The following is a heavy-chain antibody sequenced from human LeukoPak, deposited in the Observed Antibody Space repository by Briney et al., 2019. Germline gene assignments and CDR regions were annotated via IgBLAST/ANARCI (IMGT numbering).Heavy chain of an antibody. V-gene: IGHV4-4*07. J-gene: IGHJ6*02. CDR3: ARDLRAGYYGMDV. Sequence: PAETLSLTCTVSGGSISSYYGSWIRQPAGKGLEWIGRIYTSGSTNYNPSLKSRVTMSVDTSKNQFSLKLSSVTAADTAVYYCARDLRAGYYGMDVWGQGTTVTVSS. CDR2: IYTSGST. CDR1: GGSISSYY.